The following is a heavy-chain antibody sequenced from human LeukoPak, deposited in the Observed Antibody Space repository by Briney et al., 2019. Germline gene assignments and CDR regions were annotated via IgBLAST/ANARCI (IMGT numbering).Heavy chain of an antibody. Sequence: SETLSLTCTVSGGSISSSSYYWGWIRQPPGKGREWSGSIYYSGSTYYNPSLKRRVTISVDPSKNQFSLKLSSVTAADTAVYSCARGLGYSGYVDWFDPWGQGTLVTVSS. CDR2: IYYSGST. D-gene: IGHD5-12*01. J-gene: IGHJ5*02. V-gene: IGHV4-39*01. CDR1: GGSISSSSYY. CDR3: ARGLGYSGYVDWFDP.